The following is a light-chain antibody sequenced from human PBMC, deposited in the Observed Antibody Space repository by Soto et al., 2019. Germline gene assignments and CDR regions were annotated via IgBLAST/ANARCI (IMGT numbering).Light chain of an antibody. J-gene: IGLJ1*01. CDR1: NSDFGSYNR. V-gene: IGLV2-18*02. CDR3: NSFTTSSTYV. CDR2: DVN. Sequence: QSVLTQPPSLSGSPGQSVTISFPGTNSDFGSYNRVSWYHQPPGTAPKLMIYDVNSRPSGVSDRFSGSKSGNTASLAISGLQAEDEGDYYCNSFTTSSTYVFGTGTKVTVL.